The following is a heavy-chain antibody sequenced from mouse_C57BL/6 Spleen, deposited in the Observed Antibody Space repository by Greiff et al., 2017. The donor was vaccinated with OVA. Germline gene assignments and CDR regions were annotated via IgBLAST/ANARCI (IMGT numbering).Heavy chain of an antibody. CDR2: IYPRSGNT. CDR1: GYTFTSYG. Sequence: QVQLQQSGAELARPGASVKLSCKASGYTFTSYGISWVKQRTGQGLEWIGEIYPRSGNTYYNEKFKGKATLTADKSSSTAYMELRSLTSEDSAVYFCARSGGNYYGCDDWGQGTTLTVSS. J-gene: IGHJ2*01. CDR3: ARSGGNYYGCDD. V-gene: IGHV1-81*01. D-gene: IGHD1-1*01.